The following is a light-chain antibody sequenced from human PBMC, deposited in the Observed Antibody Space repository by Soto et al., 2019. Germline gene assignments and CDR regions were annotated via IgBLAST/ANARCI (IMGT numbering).Light chain of an antibody. CDR2: DVS. V-gene: IGLV2-14*03. Sequence: QSVLTQPSSESGSPGQSITISCTGTSSDVGGYNYVSWYQHHPGKAPKLIIYDVSNRPSGVSNRFSGSKSGNTASLTISGLQPEDEADYYCSSYTTSNTRQIVFGTGTKVT. CDR3: SSYTTSNTRQIV. J-gene: IGLJ1*01. CDR1: SSDVGGYNY.